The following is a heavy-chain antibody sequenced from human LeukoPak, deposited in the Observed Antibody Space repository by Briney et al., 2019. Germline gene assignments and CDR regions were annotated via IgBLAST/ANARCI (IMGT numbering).Heavy chain of an antibody. CDR3: ASEVFEQVLYRGHFDP. D-gene: IGHD4-11*01. V-gene: IGHV4-59*01. Sequence: SETLSLTCTVSGGSISNCFWSWMRQPPGKGLEWIGYIYYSGTTSYNPSLKSRVTISIDTSKSQFSLKLSSVTAADTAVYYCASEVFEQVLYRGHFDPWGQGTLVTVSS. J-gene: IGHJ5*02. CDR1: GGSISNCF. CDR2: IYYSGTT.